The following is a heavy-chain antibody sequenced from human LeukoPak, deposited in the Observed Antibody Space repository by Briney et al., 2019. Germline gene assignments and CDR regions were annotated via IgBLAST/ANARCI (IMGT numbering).Heavy chain of an antibody. J-gene: IGHJ4*02. CDR2: IYYSGST. V-gene: IGHV4-39*07. D-gene: IGHD3-22*01. Sequence: SETLSLTCTVSGGSISSSSYYWGWIRQPPGKGLEWIGSIYYSGSTYYNPSLKSRVTISVDTSKNQFSLKLSSVTAADTAVYYCARDGYYYDSSGYGYWGQGTLVTVSS. CDR3: ARDGYYYDSSGYGY. CDR1: GGSISSSSYY.